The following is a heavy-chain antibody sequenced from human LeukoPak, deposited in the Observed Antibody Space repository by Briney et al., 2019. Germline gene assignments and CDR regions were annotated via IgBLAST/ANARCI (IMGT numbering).Heavy chain of an antibody. V-gene: IGHV1-2*02. Sequence: GASVKVSCNASGYTFTGYYMHWVRQAPGQGLEWMGWINPNSGGTNYAQKFQGRVTMTRDTSISTAYMELSRLRSDDTAVYYCAREGVDIVVVPAAHDAFDIWGQGTMVTVSS. J-gene: IGHJ3*02. CDR2: INPNSGGT. CDR1: GYTFTGYY. D-gene: IGHD2-2*01. CDR3: AREGVDIVVVPAAHDAFDI.